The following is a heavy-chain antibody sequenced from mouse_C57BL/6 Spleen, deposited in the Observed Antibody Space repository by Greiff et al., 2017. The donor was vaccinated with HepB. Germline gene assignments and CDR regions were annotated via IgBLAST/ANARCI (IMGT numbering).Heavy chain of an antibody. V-gene: IGHV8-8*01. J-gene: IGHJ4*01. D-gene: IGHD1-1*01. CDR1: GFSLSTFGMG. Sequence: QVQLKESGPGILQPSQTLSLTCSFSGFSLSTFGMGVGWIRQPSGKGLEWLAHIWWDDDKYYNPALKSRLTISKDTSKNQVFLKIANVDTADTATYYCARDYYGMGEFYYAMDYWGQGTSVTVSS. CDR2: IWWDDDK. CDR3: ARDYYGMGEFYYAMDY.